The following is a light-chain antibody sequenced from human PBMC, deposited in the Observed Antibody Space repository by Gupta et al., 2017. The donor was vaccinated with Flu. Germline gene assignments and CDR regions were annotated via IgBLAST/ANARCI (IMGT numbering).Light chain of an antibody. V-gene: IGKV3-11*01. CDR3: QQRRNWLFT. Sequence: PPTLCLSLGERATLSGRASDTISTHLAWSPQKPGQAPRLLFYDASNRSTGIPATFSCSGSGTDFTFPISSLEPEDFAFYYCQQRRNWLFTFGPGTKVESK. J-gene: IGKJ3*01. CDR2: DAS. CDR1: DTISTH.